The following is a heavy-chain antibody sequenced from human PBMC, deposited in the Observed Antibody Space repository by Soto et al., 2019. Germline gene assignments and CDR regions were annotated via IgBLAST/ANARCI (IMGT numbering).Heavy chain of an antibody. J-gene: IGHJ4*02. CDR2: IGPETGAT. CDR3: GRGRSGQIVVFY. V-gene: IGHV1-2*02. Sequence: ASVKVSCKASGYTFTGHYIHWVRQAPEQGPEWMGEIGPETGATRYAQKFQGRVTMTRDMSITTVYMELNNLSPDDTAVYYCGRGRSGQIVVFYWGQGXPVTVYS. CDR1: GYTFTGHY. D-gene: IGHD1-26*01.